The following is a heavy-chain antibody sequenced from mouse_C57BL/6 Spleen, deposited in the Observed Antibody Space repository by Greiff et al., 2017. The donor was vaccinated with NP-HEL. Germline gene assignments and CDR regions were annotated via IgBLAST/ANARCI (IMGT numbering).Heavy chain of an antibody. D-gene: IGHD1-1*01. CDR1: GYTFTDYY. CDR3: ARSGITTVVVDY. V-gene: IGHV1-26*01. Sequence: VQLQQSGPELVKPGASVKISCKASGYTFTDYYMNWVKQSHGKSLEWIGDINPNNGGTSYNQKFKGKATLTVDKSSSTAYMELRSLTSEDSAVYYCARSGITTVVVDYWGQGTTLTVSS. CDR2: INPNNGGT. J-gene: IGHJ2*01.